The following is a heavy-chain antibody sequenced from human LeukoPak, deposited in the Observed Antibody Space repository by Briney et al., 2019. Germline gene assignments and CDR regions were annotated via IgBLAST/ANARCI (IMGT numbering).Heavy chain of an antibody. CDR1: GGSISSYY. D-gene: IGHD4-11*01. V-gene: IGHV4-59*12. CDR2: IYQSGST. CDR3: ARERYSNYEGVYYYYGMDA. J-gene: IGHJ6*02. Sequence: SETLSLTCTVSGGSISSYYWSWIRQPPGKGREWIGYIYQSGSTNYNPSLKSRVTMSADTSKNQFSLKLSSVTAADTAVYYCARERYSNYEGVYYYYGMDAWGQGTTVTVSS.